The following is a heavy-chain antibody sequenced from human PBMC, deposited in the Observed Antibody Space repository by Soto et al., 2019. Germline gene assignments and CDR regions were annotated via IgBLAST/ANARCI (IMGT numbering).Heavy chain of an antibody. J-gene: IGHJ3*02. CDR3: ARTYDFWSGYPKDAFDI. Sequence: PXEXLKISCKCSGYXFTSYWIVWVRHMPGKGLEWMGSIYPGDSDTRYSPSFQGQVTISSYKSISTSYLQWSSLKASDTAMYYCARTYDFWSGYPKDAFDIWGQGTMVTVSS. V-gene: IGHV5-51*01. CDR2: IYPGDSDT. D-gene: IGHD3-3*01. CDR1: GYXFTSYW.